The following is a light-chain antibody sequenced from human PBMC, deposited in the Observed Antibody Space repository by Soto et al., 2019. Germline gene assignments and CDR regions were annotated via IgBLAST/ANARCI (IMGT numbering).Light chain of an antibody. V-gene: IGLV7-46*01. Sequence: QAVVTQEPSLTVSPGGTVTLTCGSSTGTVSSGHYPYWFQQKPGQAPRTLIYDTTNRYSWTPARFSGSLLGGKAALTLSDAQQEDDAEYYCFIFYGGAEVFGGGTKLTVL. CDR3: FIFYGGAEV. CDR2: DTT. CDR1: TGTVSSGHY. J-gene: IGLJ3*02.